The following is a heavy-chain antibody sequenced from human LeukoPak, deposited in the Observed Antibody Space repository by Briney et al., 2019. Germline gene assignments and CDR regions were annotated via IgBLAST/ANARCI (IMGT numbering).Heavy chain of an antibody. CDR1: GYSFTSYW. CDR3: ATSYYYDSSGYWTRAFDI. V-gene: IGHV5-51*01. Sequence: GESLKISCKGSGYSFTSYWIGWVRQMPGQGLEWMGSIYPGVSDTRYSPSFQGQVTISADKSISTDYLQWSSLKASDTAMYYCATSYYYDSSGYWTRAFDIWGQGTMVTVSS. D-gene: IGHD3-22*01. J-gene: IGHJ3*02. CDR2: IYPGVSDT.